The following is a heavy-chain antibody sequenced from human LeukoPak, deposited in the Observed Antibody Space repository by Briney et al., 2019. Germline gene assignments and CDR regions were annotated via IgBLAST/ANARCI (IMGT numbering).Heavy chain of an antibody. V-gene: IGHV1-46*01. D-gene: IGHD6-19*01. CDR1: GYTFTSYY. CDR2: INPSGGST. J-gene: IGHJ4*02. Sequence: ASVKVSCKASGYTFTSYYMHWVRQAPGQGLEWMGTINPSGGSTSYAQKFQGRVTITTDESTSTAYMELSSLRSEDTAVYYCAREEYRYSSGWYFHFDYWGQGTLVTVSS. CDR3: AREEYRYSSGWYFHFDY.